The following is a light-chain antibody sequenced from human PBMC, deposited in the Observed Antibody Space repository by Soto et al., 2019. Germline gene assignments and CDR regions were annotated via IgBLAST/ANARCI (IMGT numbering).Light chain of an antibody. V-gene: IGKV3-11*01. CDR3: QQRSNWPPIT. CDR2: DAS. Sequence: EMVLTQSPATLSLSPGERATLYCRAIQYGNTDYLAWYQQRPGQAPRLLIYDASNRATGIPARFSGSGSGTDFTLTISSLEPEDFAVYYCQQRSNWPPITFCQGTRLE. J-gene: IGKJ5*01. CDR1: QYGNTDY.